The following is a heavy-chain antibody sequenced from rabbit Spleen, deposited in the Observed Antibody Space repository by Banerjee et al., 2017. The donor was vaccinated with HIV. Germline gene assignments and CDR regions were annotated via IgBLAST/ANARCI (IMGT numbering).Heavy chain of an antibody. V-gene: IGHV1S43*01. CDR1: GFSLNYKYV. Sequence: QEHLVESGGGLVKPGGSLALTCKASGFSLNYKYVMCWVRQAPGKGLECIACIYVNSGSTWYASWVNGRFTISRSTSLNTVDLKMTSLTAADTATYFCARDLVGVIGWNFYLWGPGTLVTVS. CDR2: IYVNSGST. D-gene: IGHD5-1*01. J-gene: IGHJ4*01. CDR3: ARDLVGVIGWNFYL.